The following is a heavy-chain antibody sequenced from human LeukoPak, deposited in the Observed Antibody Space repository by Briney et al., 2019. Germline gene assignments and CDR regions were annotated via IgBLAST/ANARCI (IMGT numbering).Heavy chain of an antibody. Sequence: GASVKVSCKVSGYTLTELSMHWVRQAPGKGLEWMGGFDPEDGETIYAQKFQGRVTMTEDTSTDTAYMELRSLRSDDTAVYYCAREPYSSGWYYYYYGMDVWGQGTTVTVSS. CDR3: AREPYSSGWYYYYYGMDV. CDR1: GYTLTELS. D-gene: IGHD6-19*01. CDR2: FDPEDGET. J-gene: IGHJ6*02. V-gene: IGHV1-24*01.